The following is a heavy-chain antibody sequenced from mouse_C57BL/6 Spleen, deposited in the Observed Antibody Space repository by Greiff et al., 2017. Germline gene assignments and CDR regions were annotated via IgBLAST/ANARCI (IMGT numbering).Heavy chain of an antibody. V-gene: IGHV1-53*01. Sequence: QVQLQQPGTELVKPGASVKLSCKASGYTFTSYWMNWVKQRPGQGLEWIGNINPSNGGTNYNEKFKSKATLTADKSSRTAYMPLSSLTSEDFSVDYFARGAVLYYVIDYWGQGTTLTVSS. J-gene: IGHJ2*01. CDR2: INPSNGGT. CDR3: ARGAVLYYVIDY. D-gene: IGHD1-1*01. CDR1: GYTFTSYW.